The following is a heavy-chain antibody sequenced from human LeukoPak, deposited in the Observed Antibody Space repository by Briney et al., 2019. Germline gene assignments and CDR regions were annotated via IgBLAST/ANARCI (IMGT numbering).Heavy chain of an antibody. CDR3: ARDEAVLRFLEWLNYYYMDV. CDR2: INPNSGGT. J-gene: IGHJ6*03. Sequence: ASVKVSCKASGYTFTGYYMHWVRHAPGQGLELKGWINPNSGGTNYAQKFQGRVTMTRETSISTDYMELSRLRSDDTAVYYCARDEAVLRFLEWLNYYYMDVWDKGTTVTVSS. CDR1: GYTFTGYY. V-gene: IGHV1-2*02. D-gene: IGHD3-3*01.